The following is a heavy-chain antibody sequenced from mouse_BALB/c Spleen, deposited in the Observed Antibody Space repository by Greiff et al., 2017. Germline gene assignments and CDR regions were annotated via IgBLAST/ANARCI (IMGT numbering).Heavy chain of an antibody. CDR2: ISSGGST. Sequence: EVMLVESGGGLVKPGGSLKLSCAASGFTFSSYAMSWVRQTPEKRLEWVASISSGGSTYYPDSVKGRFTISRDNARNILYLQMSSLRSEDTAMYYCARGGGSGNYYAMDYWGQGTSVTVSS. CDR3: ARGGGSGNYYAMDY. V-gene: IGHV5-6-5*01. CDR1: GFTFSSYA. J-gene: IGHJ4*01. D-gene: IGHD1-1*01.